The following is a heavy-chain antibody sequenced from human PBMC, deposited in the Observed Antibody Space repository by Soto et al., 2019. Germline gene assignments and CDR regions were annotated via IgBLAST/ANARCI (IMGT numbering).Heavy chain of an antibody. CDR2: ISSSSSYI. CDR3: AMDYGSGSYYNSLYYYYGMDV. D-gene: IGHD3-10*01. CDR1: GFTFSSYS. J-gene: IGHJ6*02. V-gene: IGHV3-21*01. Sequence: EVQLLESGGGLVQPGGSLRLSCAASGFTFSSYSMNWVRQAPGKGLEWVSSISSSSSYIYYADSVKGRFTISRDNAKNSLYLQMNSLRAEDTAVYYCAMDYGSGSYYNSLYYYYGMDVWGQGTTVTVSS.